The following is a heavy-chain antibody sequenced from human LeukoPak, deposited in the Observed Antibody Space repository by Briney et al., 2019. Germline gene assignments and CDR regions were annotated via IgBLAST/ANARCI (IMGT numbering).Heavy chain of an antibody. J-gene: IGHJ2*01. CDR2: IYYSGST. Sequence: SETLSLTCTVSGGSISSSGYYWGWIRQPPGKGLEWIGSIYYSGSTYYNPSLRSRVTISVDTSKNQFSLKLSSVTAADTAVYYCARGEAAAAADWYFDLWGRGTLVTVSS. V-gene: IGHV4-39*07. CDR3: ARGEAAAAADWYFDL. D-gene: IGHD6-13*01. CDR1: GGSISSSGYY.